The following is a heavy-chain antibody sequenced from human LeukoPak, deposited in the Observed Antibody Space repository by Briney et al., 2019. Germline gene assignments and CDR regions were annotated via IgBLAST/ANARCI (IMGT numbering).Heavy chain of an antibody. Sequence: GGSLRLSCAASGFTFSSYGMHWVRQAPGKGLEWVAVISYDGSNKYYADSVKGRFTISRDNSKNTLYLQMNSLRAEDTAVYYCAKDPHSTSYYYDSSGYYDYWGQGTLVTVSS. J-gene: IGHJ4*02. CDR3: AKDPHSTSYYYDSSGYYDY. D-gene: IGHD3-22*01. CDR2: ISYDGSNK. V-gene: IGHV3-30*18. CDR1: GFTFSSYG.